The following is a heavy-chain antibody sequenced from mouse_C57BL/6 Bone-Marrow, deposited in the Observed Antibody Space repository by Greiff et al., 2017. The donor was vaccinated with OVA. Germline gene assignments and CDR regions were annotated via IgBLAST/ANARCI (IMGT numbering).Heavy chain of an antibody. CDR2: ISSGGSYT. J-gene: IGHJ2*01. D-gene: IGHD2-5*01. CDR1: GFTFSSYG. CDR3: ASTYYSKVFDY. V-gene: IGHV5-6*01. Sequence: EVQLVESGGDLVKPGGSLKLSCAASGFTFSSYGMSWVRQTPDKRLEWVATISSGGSYTYYPDSVKGRFTISRDNAKNTLYLQMSSLKSEDTAMYYCASTYYSKVFDYWGQGTTLTVSS.